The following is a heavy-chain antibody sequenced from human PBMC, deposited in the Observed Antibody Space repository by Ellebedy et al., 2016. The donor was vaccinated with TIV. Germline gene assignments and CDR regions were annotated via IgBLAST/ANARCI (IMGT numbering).Heavy chain of an antibody. J-gene: IGHJ4*02. CDR2: INYSEST. Sequence: MPSETLSLTCTVSGGSITTYFRNWIRQPPGKGMEWIGYINYSESTNSNPSLKSRVTISVDTSKNHFSLTLSSVTAADTAVYYCARYYCTNGVCTHFDYWGQGALVTVSS. D-gene: IGHD2-8*01. CDR1: GGSITTYF. V-gene: IGHV4-59*08. CDR3: ARYYCTNGVCTHFDY.